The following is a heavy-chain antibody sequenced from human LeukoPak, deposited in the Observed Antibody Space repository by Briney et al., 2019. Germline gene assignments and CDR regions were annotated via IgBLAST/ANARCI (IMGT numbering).Heavy chain of an antibody. V-gene: IGHV4-34*01. D-gene: IGHD6-19*01. J-gene: IGHJ6*03. CDR3: ARIQWLDYYMDV. Sequence: SETLSLTCAVYGGSFSGYYWNWIRQPPGKGLEWIGEINHSGSTNYNPSLKSRVTISVDTSKNQFSLKLSSVTAADTAVYYCARIQWLDYYMDVWGKGTTVTVSS. CDR2: INHSGST. CDR1: GGSFSGYY.